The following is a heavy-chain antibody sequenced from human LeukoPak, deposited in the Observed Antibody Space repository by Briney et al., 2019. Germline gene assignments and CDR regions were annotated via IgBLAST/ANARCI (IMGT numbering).Heavy chain of an antibody. V-gene: IGHV3-30*03. J-gene: IGHJ4*02. D-gene: IGHD4-17*01. CDR1: GFTFSSYW. Sequence: PGGSLRLSCAASGFTFSSYWMSWVRQAPGKGLEWVAVISYDGNKYYADSVKGRFTISRDNSKNTLYLQMNSLRAEDTAVYYCTRSDDYGASGDYWGQGTLVTVSS. CDR2: ISYDGNK. CDR3: TRSDDYGASGDY.